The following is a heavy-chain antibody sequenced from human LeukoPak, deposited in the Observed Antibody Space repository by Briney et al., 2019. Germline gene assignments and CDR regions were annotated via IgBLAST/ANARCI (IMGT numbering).Heavy chain of an antibody. CDR2: INHSGRT. CDR3: AKYGPGSGSYSTSWYFHQ. D-gene: IGHD1-26*01. J-gene: IGHJ4*02. V-gene: IGHV4-34*01. CDR1: GGSFSDYY. Sequence: SETLSLTCAVYGGSFSDYYWTWIRQSSGKGLEWIGEINHSGRTNYNPSLESRVTISLDTSKNQFSLKLNSVTGADTAVYYCAKYGPGSGSYSTSWYFHQWGQGTLVTVSS.